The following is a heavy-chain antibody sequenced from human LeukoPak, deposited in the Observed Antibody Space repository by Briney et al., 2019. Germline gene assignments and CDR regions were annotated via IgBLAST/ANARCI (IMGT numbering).Heavy chain of an antibody. CDR3: ARDLRPTITIFGVARDAFDI. CDR2: ISSSGSTI. V-gene: IGHV3-11*04. J-gene: IGHJ3*02. CDR1: GFTFSDYY. D-gene: IGHD3-3*01. Sequence: KSGGSLRLSCAASGFTFSDYYMSWIRQAPGKGLEWVSYISSSGSTIYYADSVKGRFTISRDNAKNSLYLQMNSLRAEDTAVYYCARDLRPTITIFGVARDAFDIWGQGTMVTVSS.